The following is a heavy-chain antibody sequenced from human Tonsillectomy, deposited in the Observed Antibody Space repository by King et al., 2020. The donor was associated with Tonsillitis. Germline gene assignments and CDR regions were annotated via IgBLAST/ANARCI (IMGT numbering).Heavy chain of an antibody. J-gene: IGHJ2*01. CDR2: IAYDASYE. D-gene: IGHD1-14*01. Sequence: VQLVESGGGEVQPGRSLRLSCAASGFTFSNYGMHWVRQAPGKGLEWVALIAYDASYENYAESVKGRFAISRDNSKNTLYLEMNSLRVADTAVYFCAXXGIGXXDWYXDLWXXGSLVTVXS. CDR3: AXXGIGXXDWYXDL. CDR1: GFTFSNYG. V-gene: IGHV3-30*03.